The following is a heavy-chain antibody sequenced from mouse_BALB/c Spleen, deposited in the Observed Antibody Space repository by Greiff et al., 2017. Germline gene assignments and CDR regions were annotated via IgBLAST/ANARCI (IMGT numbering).Heavy chain of an antibody. CDR1: GYSITSDYA. D-gene: IGHD1-1*01. Sequence: EVQLQESGPGLVKPSQSLSLTCTVTGYSITSDYAWNWIRQFPGNKLEWMGYISYSGSTSYNPSLKSRISITRDTSKNQFFLQLNSVTTEDTATYYCARKDGSLFAYWGQGTLVTVSA. CDR3: ARKDGSLFAY. J-gene: IGHJ3*01. CDR2: ISYSGST. V-gene: IGHV3-2*02.